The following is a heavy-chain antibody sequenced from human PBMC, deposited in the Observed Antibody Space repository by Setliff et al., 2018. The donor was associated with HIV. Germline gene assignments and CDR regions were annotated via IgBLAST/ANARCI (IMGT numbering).Heavy chain of an antibody. CDR3: ARVSPWFDP. Sequence: ASETLSLTCTVSGGSINSTSYYWGWIRQPPGNGLEWIGSIYHTGSTYYKPSLKSRVTISVDTSKNQFSLRLSSVAAGDTAVYYCARVSPWFDPWGQGTLVTVSS. J-gene: IGHJ5*02. CDR2: IYHTGST. V-gene: IGHV4-39*01. CDR1: GGSINSTSYY.